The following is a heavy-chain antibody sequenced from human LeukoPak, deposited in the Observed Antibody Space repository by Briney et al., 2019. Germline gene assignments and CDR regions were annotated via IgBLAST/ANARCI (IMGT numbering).Heavy chain of an antibody. D-gene: IGHD1-1*01. CDR3: ARRNDGLFDY. V-gene: IGHV4-59*01. CDR1: GGSISSYY. J-gene: IGHJ4*02. CDR2: IYYSGST. Sequence: SQTLSLTCTVSGGSISSYYWSWIRQPPGKGLEWIGYIYYSGSTNYNPSLKSRVTISVDTSKNQFSLKLSSVTAADTAVYYCARRNDGLFDYWGQGTLVTVSS.